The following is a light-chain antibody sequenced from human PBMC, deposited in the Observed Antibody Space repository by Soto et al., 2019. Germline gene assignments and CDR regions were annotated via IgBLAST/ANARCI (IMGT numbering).Light chain of an antibody. Sequence: EIVLTQSPGTLSLSPGERATLSCRASQSVSSSYLAWYQHKPGQAPRLLIYGASSRATGIPDRFSGSGSGTDFTLTISRLEPEDFALYYCQQYGSSPHNFGQGTKLEIK. CDR2: GAS. CDR3: QQYGSSPHN. V-gene: IGKV3-20*01. CDR1: QSVSSSY. J-gene: IGKJ2*01.